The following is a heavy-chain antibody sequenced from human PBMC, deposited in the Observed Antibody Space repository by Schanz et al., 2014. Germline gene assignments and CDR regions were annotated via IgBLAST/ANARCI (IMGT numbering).Heavy chain of an antibody. CDR1: GYTFTAYG. CDR3: TTMWGYCTATACQILEVLEV. J-gene: IGHJ3*01. Sequence: VQSVHSGTEVQKLGASVKVSCQTSGYTFTAYGINWVRQAPGQGLEWIGWISAQTGDTRYAQKMQGRVTMTRDGSSSSAFWELRSLRYDDTAMYYCTTMWGYCTATACQILEVLEVWGQGTMVTVAS. D-gene: IGHD2-8*02. V-gene: IGHV1-18*01. CDR2: ISAQTGDT.